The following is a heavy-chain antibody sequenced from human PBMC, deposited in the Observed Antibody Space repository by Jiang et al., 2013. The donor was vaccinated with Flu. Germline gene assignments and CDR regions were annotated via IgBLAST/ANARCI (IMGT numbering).Heavy chain of an antibody. D-gene: IGHD2-21*02. V-gene: IGHV3-23*01. CDR1: GFTFSSYA. CDR3: AKGLRFVGVDY. J-gene: IGHJ4*02. Sequence: QLLESGGGLVRPGGSLRLSCAASGFTFSSYAMSWVRQAPGKGLEWVSGISGGGVSTYYADSVKGRFTISRDNSKNTLSLQMKSLRAEDTAVYYCAKGLRFVGVDYWGQGTLVTVSS. CDR2: ISGGGVST.